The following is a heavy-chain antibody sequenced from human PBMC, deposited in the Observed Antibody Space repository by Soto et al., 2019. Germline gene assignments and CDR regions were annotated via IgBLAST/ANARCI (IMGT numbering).Heavy chain of an antibody. CDR2: ISASGGST. CDR1: GFTFSSYA. CDR3: AKDMRGSGSYDIYGMDV. J-gene: IGHJ6*02. Sequence: EVQLVDSGGGLVQPGGSLRLSCAASGFTFSSYAMSWVRQAPGKGLEWVSTISASGGSTYHADTVKGRFTISRDNSKNTLYLQMNSLRDEDTAAYYCAKDMRGSGSYDIYGMDVWGQGTTVTVS. D-gene: IGHD3-10*01. V-gene: IGHV3-23*04.